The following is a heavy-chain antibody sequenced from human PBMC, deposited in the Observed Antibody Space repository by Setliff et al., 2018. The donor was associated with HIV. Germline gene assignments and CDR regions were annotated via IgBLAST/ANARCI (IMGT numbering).Heavy chain of an antibody. D-gene: IGHD3-10*01. J-gene: IGHJ4*02. CDR2: INPSGGST. V-gene: IGHV1-46*01. CDR3: ARGGYGSGIYYPDY. Sequence: ASVKVSCKASGYTFTSYYIYWVRQAPGQGLEWMGLINPSGGSTSYVQKLQDRVTMTRDTSTSIVYMELSSLRSEDTAVYYCARGGYGSGIYYPDYWGQGTLVTVSS. CDR1: GYTFTSYY.